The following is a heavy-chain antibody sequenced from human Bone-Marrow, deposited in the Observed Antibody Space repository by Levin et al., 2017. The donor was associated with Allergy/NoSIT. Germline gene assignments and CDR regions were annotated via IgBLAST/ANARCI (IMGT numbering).Heavy chain of an antibody. D-gene: IGHD6-13*01. V-gene: IGHV3-21*01. CDR3: ARDRVTQAAAGTGFDY. Sequence: LSLTCAASGFTFSSSSMNWVRQAPGKGLEWVSSISSSSSYIYYADSVKGRFTISRDNAKNSLYLQMNSLRAEDTAVYYCARDRVTQAAAGTGFDYWGQGTLVTVSS. CDR1: GFTFSSSS. CDR2: ISSSSSYI. J-gene: IGHJ4*02.